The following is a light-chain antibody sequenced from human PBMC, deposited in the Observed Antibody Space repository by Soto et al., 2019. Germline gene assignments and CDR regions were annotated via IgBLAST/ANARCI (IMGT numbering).Light chain of an antibody. CDR2: DVS. CDR3: SSYTSSSARLYV. CDR1: SSDVGGYNY. Sequence: QSSLNQPSSVSGSPGQSITISCTGTSSDVGGYNYVSWYQQYPGKAPKLMICDVSNRPSGVSNRFSGSKSGNTASLTISGLQAEDEADYYCSSYTSSSARLYVFGTGTKVTVL. J-gene: IGLJ1*01. V-gene: IGLV2-14*01.